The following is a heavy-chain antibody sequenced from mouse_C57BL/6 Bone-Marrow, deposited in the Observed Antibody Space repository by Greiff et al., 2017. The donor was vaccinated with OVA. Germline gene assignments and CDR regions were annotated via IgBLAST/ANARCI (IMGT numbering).Heavy chain of an antibody. V-gene: IGHV1-81*01. Sequence: VKLMESGAELARPGASVKLSCKASGYTFTSYGISWVKQRTGQGLEWIGEIYPRSGNTYYNEKFKGKATLTADKSSSTAYMELRSLTSEDSAVYFCARRDNYYGSRKYYYAMDYWGQGTSVTVSS. CDR2: IYPRSGNT. J-gene: IGHJ4*01. CDR3: ARRDNYYGSRKYYYAMDY. CDR1: GYTFTSYG. D-gene: IGHD1-1*01.